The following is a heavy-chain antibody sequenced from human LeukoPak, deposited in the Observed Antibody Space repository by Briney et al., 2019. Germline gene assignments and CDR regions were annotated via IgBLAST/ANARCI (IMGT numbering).Heavy chain of an antibody. CDR2: INPNSGCT. V-gene: IGHV1-2*02. J-gene: IGHJ4*02. D-gene: IGHD2-15*01. CDR3: ARGALVVVVAASGFDY. Sequence: ASVKVSCKASGYTFTGYYMHWVRQAPGQGLEWMGWINPNSGCTNYAQKFQGRVTMTRDTSISTAYMELSRLRSDDTAVYYCARGALVVVVAASGFDYWGQGTLVTVSS. CDR1: GYTFTGYY.